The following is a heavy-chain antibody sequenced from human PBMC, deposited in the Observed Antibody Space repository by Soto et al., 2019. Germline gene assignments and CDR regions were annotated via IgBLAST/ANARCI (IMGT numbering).Heavy chain of an antibody. D-gene: IGHD6-19*01. J-gene: IGHJ3*02. CDR3: AGSSAHQYDAFDI. Sequence: QLQLQESGPGLVKPSETLSLTCTVSGGSISSSSYYWGWIRQPPGKGLEWIGSIYYSGSTYYNPSLKSRVTISADTSKNQFFLKLSSVTAADTAVYYCAGSSAHQYDAFDIWGQGTMVTVSS. CDR1: GGSISSSSYY. V-gene: IGHV4-39*01. CDR2: IYYSGST.